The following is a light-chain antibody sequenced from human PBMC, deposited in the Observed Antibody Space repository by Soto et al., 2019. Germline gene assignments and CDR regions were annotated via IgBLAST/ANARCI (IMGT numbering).Light chain of an antibody. CDR2: DAA. Sequence: EIVMTQSPATLSLSPGERATLSCRASQSIGTYLAWYQKKPGQAPRLLVHDAAGRAPGVPARFSGSGSGTDFTLTISSLEPEDSAVYYCQQRSNWPPLTFGGGTTVEIK. J-gene: IGKJ4*01. CDR1: QSIGTY. CDR3: QQRSNWPPLT. V-gene: IGKV3-11*01.